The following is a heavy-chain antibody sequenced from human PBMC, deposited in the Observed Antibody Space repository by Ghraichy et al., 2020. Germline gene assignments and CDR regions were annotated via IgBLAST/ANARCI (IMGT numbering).Heavy chain of an antibody. CDR3: ARSAPLDLDSSGSYYV. Sequence: SETLSLTCAVSGGSVNTYYWAWVRQTPGKGLEWIGYVSDSESPNYNPSLKRRVTISADTSKNQLSLRLRSVTAADTAVYYCARSAPLDLDSSGSYYVWGQGTLVTVSS. V-gene: IGHV4-59*02. D-gene: IGHD3-22*01. CDR1: GGSVNTYY. CDR2: VSDSESP. J-gene: IGHJ4*02.